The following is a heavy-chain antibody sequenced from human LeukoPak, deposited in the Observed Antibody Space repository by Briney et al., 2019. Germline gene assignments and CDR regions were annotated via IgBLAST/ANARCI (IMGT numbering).Heavy chain of an antibody. J-gene: IGHJ4*02. CDR1: GFTFSSYA. Sequence: GGSLRLSCAASGFTFSSYAMSWVRQAPGKGLEWVSGISGSGDNTYYADSVKGRFTISRDNSKNTLYVQVNSLGTEDTAAYYCAKGSHYDSSGSFYFDYWGQGTLVTVSS. CDR3: AKGSHYDSSGSFYFDY. D-gene: IGHD3-22*01. CDR2: ISGSGDNT. V-gene: IGHV3-23*01.